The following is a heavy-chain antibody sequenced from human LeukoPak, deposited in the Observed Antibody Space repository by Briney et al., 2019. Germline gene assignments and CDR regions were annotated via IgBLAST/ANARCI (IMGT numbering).Heavy chain of an antibody. V-gene: IGHV4-4*07. CDR2: IYTSGST. CDR3: ARDEITIFGVGPPRFDY. J-gene: IGHJ4*02. Sequence: PSETLSLTCTVSGGSISSYYWSWIRQPAGKGLEWIGRIYTSGSTNHNPSLKSRVTMSVDTSKNQFSLKLSSVTAADTAVYYCARDEITIFGVGPPRFDYWGQGTLVTVSS. CDR1: GGSISSYY. D-gene: IGHD3-3*01.